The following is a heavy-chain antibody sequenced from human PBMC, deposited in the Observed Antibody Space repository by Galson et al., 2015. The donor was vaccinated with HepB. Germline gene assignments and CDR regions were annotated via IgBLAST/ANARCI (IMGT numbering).Heavy chain of an antibody. J-gene: IGHJ4*02. CDR3: ARGDYIGDY. CDR1: GFSFSSYG. V-gene: IGHV3-48*04. Sequence: LRLSCAASGFSFSSYGMNWVRQAPGKGLEWISYISSSRATIYYADSVKGRFTISRDNTKNSLYLQMNSLRAEDTAVYYCARGDYIGDYWGQGTLVTVSS. D-gene: IGHD4-11*01. CDR2: ISSSRATI.